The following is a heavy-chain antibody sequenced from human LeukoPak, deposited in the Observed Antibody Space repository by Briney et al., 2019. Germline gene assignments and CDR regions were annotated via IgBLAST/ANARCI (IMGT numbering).Heavy chain of an antibody. V-gene: IGHV1-69*13. CDR2: IIPIFGTA. J-gene: IGHJ4*02. CDR3: ARFSRYSYGGDY. Sequence: SVKVSCKASGGTVSRYPISWVRQAPGQGLEWMGGIIPIFGTANYAQKFQGRVTITADESTSTAYMELSSLRSEDTAVYYCARFSRYSYGGDYWGQGTLVTVSS. CDR1: GGTVSRYP. D-gene: IGHD5-18*01.